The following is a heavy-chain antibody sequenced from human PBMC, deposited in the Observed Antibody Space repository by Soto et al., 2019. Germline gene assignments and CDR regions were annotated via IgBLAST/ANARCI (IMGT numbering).Heavy chain of an antibody. CDR1: GGTFSSSA. CDR3: AREVEEYGGKGSYWYFDL. CDR2: IIPIFGTA. Sequence: SVKVSCKASGGTFSSSALSWVRQAPGQGLEWMGGIIPIFGTANYAQKFQGRVTITADESTSTAYMELSSLRSEDTAVYYCAREVEEYGGKGSYWYFDLWGRGTLVTVSS. D-gene: IGHD2-15*01. J-gene: IGHJ2*01. V-gene: IGHV1-69*13.